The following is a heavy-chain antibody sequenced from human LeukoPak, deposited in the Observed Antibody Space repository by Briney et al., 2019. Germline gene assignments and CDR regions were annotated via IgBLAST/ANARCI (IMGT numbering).Heavy chain of an antibody. CDR2: ILYSGST. D-gene: IGHD3-22*01. CDR3: ARHYYDSSGYRRDYYFDY. V-gene: IGHV4-39*01. CDR1: GVSITSSSDY. Sequence: SETLSLTCSVSGVSITSSSDYWGWIRPPPGKGLEWIGSILYSGSTYYNPSLKSRLTMSIDTAKNQFSLKLSSVTAADTAAYYCARHYYDSSGYRRDYYFDYWGQGTLVTVSS. J-gene: IGHJ4*02.